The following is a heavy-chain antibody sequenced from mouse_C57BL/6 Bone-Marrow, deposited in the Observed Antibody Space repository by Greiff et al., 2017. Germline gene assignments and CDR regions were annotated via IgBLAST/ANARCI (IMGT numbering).Heavy chain of an antibody. CDR3: AREGGYNDYDGGDWYFDV. Sequence: QVQLQQSGAELVMPGASVKLSCKASGYTFTSYWMHWVKQRPGQGLEWIGEIDPSDSYTNYNQKFKGKSTLTVDKSSSTAYMQLSSLTSEYSAVYYCAREGGYNDYDGGDWYFDVWGTGTAVTVSS. CDR2: IDPSDSYT. D-gene: IGHD2-4*01. V-gene: IGHV1-69*01. J-gene: IGHJ1*03. CDR1: GYTFTSYW.